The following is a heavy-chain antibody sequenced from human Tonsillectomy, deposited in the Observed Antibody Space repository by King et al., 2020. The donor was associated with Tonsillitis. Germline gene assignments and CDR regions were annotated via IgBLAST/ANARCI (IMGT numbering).Heavy chain of an antibody. J-gene: IGHJ3*02. V-gene: IGHV4-39*01. CDR2: IYYSGST. CDR1: GGSISSSNYY. D-gene: IGHD2-15*01. Sequence: QLQESGPGLVKPSETLSLTCRVSGGSISSSNYYWGWIRQPPGKGLEGIGNIYYSGSTYYNQSIKNRVTISVDTSKKQFSLNLRSVTAADTLVYYCARNVLGYCSGGSCYSGVFDIWGQGTVVTVSS. CDR3: ARNVLGYCSGGSCYSGVFDI.